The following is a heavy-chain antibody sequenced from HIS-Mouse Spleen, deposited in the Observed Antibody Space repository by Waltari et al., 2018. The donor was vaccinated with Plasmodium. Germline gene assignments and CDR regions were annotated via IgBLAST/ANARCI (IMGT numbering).Heavy chain of an antibody. CDR1: GGSIGSSSYY. Sequence: QLQLQESGPGLVKPSATLSLTCTVSGGSIGSSSYYWGWIRQPPGKGLEWIGSIYYSGSTYYNPSLKSRVTISVDTSKNQFSLKLSSVTAADTAVYYCARRGGSYYYFDYWGQGTLVTVSS. CDR2: IYYSGST. D-gene: IGHD1-26*01. V-gene: IGHV4-39*01. CDR3: ARRGGSYYYFDY. J-gene: IGHJ4*02.